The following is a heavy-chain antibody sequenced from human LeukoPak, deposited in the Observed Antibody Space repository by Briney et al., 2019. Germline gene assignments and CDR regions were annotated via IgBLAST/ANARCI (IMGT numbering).Heavy chain of an antibody. V-gene: IGHV4-34*01. J-gene: IGHJ4*02. CDR1: GGSFSGYY. D-gene: IGHD4-17*01. CDR2: INHSGST. Sequence: SETLSLTCAVYGGSFSGYYWSWIRQPPGKGLEWIGEINHSGSTNYNPSLKSRVTISVDTSKNQFSLKLSSVTAADTAVYYCARFNYGDYRNYFDYWGQGTLVTVSS. CDR3: ARFNYGDYRNYFDY.